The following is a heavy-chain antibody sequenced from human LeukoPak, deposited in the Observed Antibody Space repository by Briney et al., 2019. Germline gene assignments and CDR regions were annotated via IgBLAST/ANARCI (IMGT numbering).Heavy chain of an antibody. CDR2: IWYDGSNK. CDR3: ARDNPHFDY. V-gene: IGHV3-33*01. Sequence: GGSLRLSCAASGFTFSSYGMHWVRQAPGKGLEWVAVIWYDGSNKYYADSVKGRFTISRDNSKNTLCLQMNSLRAEDTAVYYCARDNPHFDYWGQGTLITVSS. CDR1: GFTFSSYG. J-gene: IGHJ4*02.